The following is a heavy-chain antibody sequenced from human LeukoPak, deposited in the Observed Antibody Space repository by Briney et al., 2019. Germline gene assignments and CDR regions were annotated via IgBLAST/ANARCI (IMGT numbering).Heavy chain of an antibody. J-gene: IGHJ4*02. CDR1: GYIFTSYY. CDR2: ISADNGNT. V-gene: IGHV1-18*04. D-gene: IGHD6-13*01. CDR3: ARDSGYSSSWYPTIDY. Sequence: GASVKVSCKASGYIFTSYYMHWVRQAPGQGLEWMGWISADNGNTNYAQMLQGRVTMTTDTSTSTAYMELRSLRSDDTAVYYCARDSGYSSSWYPTIDYWGQGTLVTVSS.